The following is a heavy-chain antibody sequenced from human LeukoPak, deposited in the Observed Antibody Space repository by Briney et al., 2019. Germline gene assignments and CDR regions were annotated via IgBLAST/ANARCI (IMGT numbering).Heavy chain of an antibody. D-gene: IGHD6-19*01. J-gene: IGHJ4*02. CDR2: IKQDESQK. V-gene: IGHV3-7*01. CDR3: ARDRLSSSGSFDY. CDR1: GFAFSGFW. Sequence: GGSLRLSCTVSGFAFSGFWMSWVRQAPGRGLEWVASIKQDESQKQYVDSVKGRFTSSRDNAKNSLYLQMNSLRAEDTAVYYCARDRLSSSGSFDYWGQGTLVTVSS.